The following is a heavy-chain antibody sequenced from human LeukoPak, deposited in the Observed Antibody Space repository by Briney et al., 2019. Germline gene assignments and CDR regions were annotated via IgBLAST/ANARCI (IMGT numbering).Heavy chain of an antibody. CDR3: ARHGDIVVVPAALSFDP. V-gene: IGHV5-10-1*01. D-gene: IGHD2-2*01. J-gene: IGHJ5*02. CDR2: IDPSDSYT. CDR1: GYSFTSYW. Sequence: GESLRISCKGSGYSFTSYWISWVRQMPGKGLEWMGRIDPSDSYTNYSPSFQGHVTISADKSISTAYLQWSSLKASDTAMHYCARHGDIVVVPAALSFDPWGQGTLVTVSS.